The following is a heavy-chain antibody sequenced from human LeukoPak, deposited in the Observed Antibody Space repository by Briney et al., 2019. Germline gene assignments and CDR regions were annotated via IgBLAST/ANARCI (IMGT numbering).Heavy chain of an antibody. D-gene: IGHD2-15*01. Sequence: SQTLSLTCTVSGGSISSGDYYWSWIRQPPGKGLEWIGYIYYSGSTYYNPSLKSRVTISVDTSKNQFSLKLSSVTAADTAVYYCARSEAAWAFADYWGQGTLVTVSS. V-gene: IGHV4-30-4*08. J-gene: IGHJ4*02. CDR3: ARSEAAWAFADY. CDR2: IYYSGST. CDR1: GGSISSGDYY.